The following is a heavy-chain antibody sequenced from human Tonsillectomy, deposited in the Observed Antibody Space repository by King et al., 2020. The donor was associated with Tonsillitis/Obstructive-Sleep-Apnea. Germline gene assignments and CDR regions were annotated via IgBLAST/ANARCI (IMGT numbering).Heavy chain of an antibody. Sequence: QLVQSGAEVKKPGSSVKVSCKASGGTFSSYAISWVRQAPGQGLEWMGRIIPILGIANYAQKFQGRVTITADKSTSTAYMELSSLRSEDTAVYYCASRCPEGAAYYYYYYMDVWGKGTTVTVSS. J-gene: IGHJ6*03. CDR3: ASRCPEGAAYYYYYYMDV. D-gene: IGHD3-16*01. CDR1: GGTFSSYA. CDR2: IIPILGIA. V-gene: IGHV1-69*09.